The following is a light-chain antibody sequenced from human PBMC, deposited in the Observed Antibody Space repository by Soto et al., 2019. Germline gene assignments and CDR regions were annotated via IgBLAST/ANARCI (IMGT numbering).Light chain of an antibody. J-gene: IGLJ1*01. V-gene: IGLV2-14*01. CDR3: SSFTSTSTVYV. CDR1: INDVGDYNY. Sequence: QSALTQPASVSGSPGQSITISCTGTINDVGDYNYVSWYQQHPGKAPKLMIYEVNNRPSGVSNRFSGSKSGNTASLTISGLQADDEADYYCSSFTSTSTVYVFGTGTKLTVL. CDR2: EVN.